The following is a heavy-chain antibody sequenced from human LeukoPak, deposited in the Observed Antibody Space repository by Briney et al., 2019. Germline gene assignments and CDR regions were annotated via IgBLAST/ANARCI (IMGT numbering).Heavy chain of an antibody. V-gene: IGHV4-61*01. CDR1: GGSISSSSYY. CDR2: IYYSGST. Sequence: SETLSLTCTVSGGSISSSSYYWSWIRQPPGKGLEWIGYIYYSGSTNYNPSLKSRVTISVDTSKNQFSLKLSSVTAADTAVYYCARGRYYDFYSLWGQGTLVTVSS. J-gene: IGHJ4*02. CDR3: ARGRYYDFYSL. D-gene: IGHD3-3*01.